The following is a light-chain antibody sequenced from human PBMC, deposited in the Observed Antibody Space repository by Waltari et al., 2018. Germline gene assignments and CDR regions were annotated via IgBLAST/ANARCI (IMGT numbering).Light chain of an antibody. Sequence: QLVLTQSPSASASLGASVKLTCTLRSGHTTNTIPWLPQKPEQGPRYLMKVNSDGSHSKGVEIPDRFAGSSSGAERYLTISSLQSEDEADYYCQTGGHGTGVFGGGTRLTVL. CDR3: QTGGHGTGV. J-gene: IGLJ3*02. CDR1: SGHTTNT. V-gene: IGLV4-69*01. CDR2: VNSDGSH.